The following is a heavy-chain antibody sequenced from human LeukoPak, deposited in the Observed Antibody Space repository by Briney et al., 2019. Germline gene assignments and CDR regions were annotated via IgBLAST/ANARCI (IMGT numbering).Heavy chain of an antibody. CDR3: ARHRGSGSTSIPFDS. CDR2: VYYSGSI. CDR1: GDSVITNSPY. J-gene: IGHJ4*02. V-gene: IGHV4-39*01. D-gene: IGHD3-10*01. Sequence: SETLSLTCAVSGDSVITNSPYWAWIRQSPGRGPEWIGTVYYSGSIYYNPPLKSQVTLSIDTSNNQFSLRRRSVTAADTAVYYCARHRGSGSTSIPFDSWGQGTLVTVSS.